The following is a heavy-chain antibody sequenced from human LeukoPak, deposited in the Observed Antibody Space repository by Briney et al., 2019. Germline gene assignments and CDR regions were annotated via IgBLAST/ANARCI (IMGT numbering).Heavy chain of an antibody. D-gene: IGHD2-2*01. J-gene: IGHJ4*02. CDR2: ISWNSGSI. CDR1: GFTFDDYA. V-gene: IGHV3-9*01. Sequence: GGSLRLSCAASGFTFDDYAMHWVRQAPGKGLEWVSGISWNSGSIGYADSVKGRFTISRDNAKNSLYLQMSSLRAEDTALYYCAKDRPPAAMWYYFDYWGQGTLVTVSS. CDR3: AKDRPPAAMWYYFDY.